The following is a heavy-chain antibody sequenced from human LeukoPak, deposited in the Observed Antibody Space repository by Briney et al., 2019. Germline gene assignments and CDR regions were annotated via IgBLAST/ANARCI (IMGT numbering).Heavy chain of an antibody. CDR2: IYSSGST. J-gene: IGHJ4*02. Sequence: SETLSLTCTVSGGSISSYYWTWIRQPPGKGLEWIGYIYSSGSTNYNPSLKSRVTISVDTSKNQFSLKLSSVTAADTAVYYCARVVEMATAYFFGYWGQGTLVTVSS. CDR1: GGSISSYY. V-gene: IGHV4-59*01. CDR3: ARVVEMATAYFFGY. D-gene: IGHD5-24*01.